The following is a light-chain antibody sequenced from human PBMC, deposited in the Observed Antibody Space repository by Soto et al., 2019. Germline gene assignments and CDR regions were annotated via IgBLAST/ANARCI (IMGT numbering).Light chain of an antibody. CDR1: QSIGTF. Sequence: EIVLTQSPATLSLSPGERATLSCMASQSIGTFFALHEQKSCQSPMLLIYEASNRATGIPARFSGSGSGTDFTLAISSLEPEDFAVYYCQQCYNWPQWTFGQGTKVDI. CDR3: QQCYNWPQWT. V-gene: IGKV3-11*01. J-gene: IGKJ1*01. CDR2: EAS.